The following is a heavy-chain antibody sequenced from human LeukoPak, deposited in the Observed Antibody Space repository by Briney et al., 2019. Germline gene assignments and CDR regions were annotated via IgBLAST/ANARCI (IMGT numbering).Heavy chain of an antibody. J-gene: IGHJ5*02. CDR1: GGSFSGYY. D-gene: IGHD2-15*01. Sequence: PSETLSLTFAVYGGSFSGYYWSWIRQPPGKGLEWIGGGYDVGKAYHNPSLKSRVPISVVPSNNQFFLEPTNAPAADTAVSYFVRDLVGAETGFDPGGEGTLVAVS. CDR3: VRDLVGAETGFDP. CDR2: GYDVGKA. V-gene: IGHV4-34*01.